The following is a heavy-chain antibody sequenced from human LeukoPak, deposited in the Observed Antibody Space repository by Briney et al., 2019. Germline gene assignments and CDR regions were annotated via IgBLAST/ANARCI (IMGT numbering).Heavy chain of an antibody. Sequence: AGRSLRLSCAASGFTFDDYAMHWVRQAPGKGLEWVSGISWNSGSIGYADSVKGRFTISRDNVKNSLYLQMNSLRAEDTALYYCAKSAMVTLGYFDYWGQGTLVTVSS. CDR2: ISWNSGSI. CDR3: AKSAMVTLGYFDY. CDR1: GFTFDDYA. J-gene: IGHJ4*02. V-gene: IGHV3-9*01. D-gene: IGHD5-18*01.